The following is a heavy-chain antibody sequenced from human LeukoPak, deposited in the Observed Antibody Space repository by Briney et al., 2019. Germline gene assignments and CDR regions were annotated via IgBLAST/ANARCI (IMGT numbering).Heavy chain of an antibody. CDR2: IIPIFDTA. Sequence: ASVKVSCKASGYAFSAYYMHWVRQAPGQGLEWMGGIIPIFDTANYAQKFQGRVTITADESTSTTYMELSSLRSEDTAVYYCARESYPRITTAADGSDYWGQGTLVTVSS. CDR3: ARESYPRITTAADGSDY. J-gene: IGHJ4*02. CDR1: GYAFSAYY. D-gene: IGHD6-13*01. V-gene: IGHV1-69*13.